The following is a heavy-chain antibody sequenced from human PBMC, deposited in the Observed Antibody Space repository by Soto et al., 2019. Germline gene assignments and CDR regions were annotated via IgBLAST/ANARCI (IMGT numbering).Heavy chain of an antibody. V-gene: IGHV4-59*12. CDR2: IYYSGST. CDR3: ARCEDPDYDYDWGPSPAPYYYYGMDV. CDR1: GGSISGYY. D-gene: IGHD3-16*01. Sequence: SETLSLTCTVSGGSISGYYWSWIRQPPGKGLDWIGFIYYSGSTNYNPSLRSRVTISVDTSKNQFSLKLTSVTAADTAVYYCARCEDPDYDYDWGPSPAPYYYYGMDVWGQGTTVTVSS. J-gene: IGHJ6*02.